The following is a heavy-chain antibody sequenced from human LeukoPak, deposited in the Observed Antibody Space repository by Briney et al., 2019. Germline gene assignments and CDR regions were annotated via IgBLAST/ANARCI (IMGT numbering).Heavy chain of an antibody. Sequence: SETLSLTCAVSGGSISSGGYSWSWIRQPPGKGLEWIGDIYHSGSPYYTPSLKSRVTISVDRSKNQFSLKLSSVTAADTAVYYCASGYDTYDYWGQGPMVNVSS. D-gene: IGHD3-22*01. CDR3: ASGYDTYDY. J-gene: IGHJ4*02. CDR1: GGSISSGGYS. CDR2: IYHSGSP. V-gene: IGHV4-30-2*01.